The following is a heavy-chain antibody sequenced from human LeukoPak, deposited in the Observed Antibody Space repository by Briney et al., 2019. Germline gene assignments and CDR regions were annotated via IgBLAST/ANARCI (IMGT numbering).Heavy chain of an antibody. D-gene: IGHD3-22*01. CDR1: GYTFTGRY. CDR3: ARVEYHYDSSGYYDY. CDR2: INPNSGGT. Sequence: ASVKVSCKASGYTFTGRYMNWVRQAPGQGLEWMGRINPNSGGTNYAQKFQGRVTMTRDTSISTAYMELSSLRSDDTAVYYCARVEYHYDSSGYYDYWGQGTLVTVSS. V-gene: IGHV1-2*06. J-gene: IGHJ4*02.